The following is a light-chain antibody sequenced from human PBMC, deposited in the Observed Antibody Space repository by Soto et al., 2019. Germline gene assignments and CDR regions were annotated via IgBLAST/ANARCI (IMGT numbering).Light chain of an antibody. CDR3: GSCTRGSTLGV. J-gene: IGLJ1*01. V-gene: IGLV2-14*01. Sequence: QSVLTQPASVSGSPGQSITISCTGTSSDIGGYNYVSWYQQHPGKAPKLLIYEVSTRPSGVSNRFSGSKSGNTASLTISGLQTEDEAYYYCGSCTRGSTLGVFGTGTKVTVL. CDR2: EVS. CDR1: SSDIGGYNY.